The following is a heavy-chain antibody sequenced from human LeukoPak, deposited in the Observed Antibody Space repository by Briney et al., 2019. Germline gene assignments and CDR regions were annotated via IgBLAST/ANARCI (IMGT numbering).Heavy chain of an antibody. CDR2: IKQDGSEK. V-gene: IGHV3-7*01. CDR3: ARDSSRGGSNRPNWFDP. Sequence: PGGSLRLSCAASGFTFSSYWMSWVRQAPGKGLEWVANIKQDGSEKYYVDSVKGRFTISRDNAKNSLYLQMNSLRAEDTAVYYCARDSSRGGSNRPNWFDPWGQGTLVTVSS. J-gene: IGHJ5*02. CDR1: GFTFSSYW. D-gene: IGHD6-13*01.